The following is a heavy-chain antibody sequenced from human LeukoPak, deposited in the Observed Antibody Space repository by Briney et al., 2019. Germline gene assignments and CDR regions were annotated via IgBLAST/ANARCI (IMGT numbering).Heavy chain of an antibody. CDR1: GYSFTSYW. CDR3: ARGGRDGYKINYYYYYYMDV. Sequence: GESLKISCKGSGYSFTSYWIGWVRQMPGKGLEWMGIIYPGDSDTRYSPSFQGQVTISADKSISTAYLQWSSLKASDTAMYYCARGGRDGYKINYYYYYYMDVWGKGTTVTVSS. CDR2: IYPGDSDT. J-gene: IGHJ6*03. V-gene: IGHV5-51*01. D-gene: IGHD5-24*01.